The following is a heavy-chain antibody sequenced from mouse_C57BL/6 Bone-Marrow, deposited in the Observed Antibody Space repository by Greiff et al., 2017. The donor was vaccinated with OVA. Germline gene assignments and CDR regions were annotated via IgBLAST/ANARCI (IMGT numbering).Heavy chain of an antibody. D-gene: IGHD2-1*01. CDR2: ISDGGSYT. CDR1: GFTFSSYA. J-gene: IGHJ4*01. V-gene: IGHV5-4*01. CDR3: AFYYGNYYAMDY. Sequence: EVQLQKSGGGLVKPGGSLKLSCAASGFTFSSYAMSWVRQTPEKRLEWVATISDGGSYTYYPDNVKGRFTISRDNAKNNLYLQMSHLKSEDTAMYYCAFYYGNYYAMDYWGQGTSVTVSS.